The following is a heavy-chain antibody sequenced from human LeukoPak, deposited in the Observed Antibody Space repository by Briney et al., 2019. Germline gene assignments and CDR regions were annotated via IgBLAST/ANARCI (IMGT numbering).Heavy chain of an antibody. D-gene: IGHD6-19*01. CDR1: GGSLNTYY. CDR2: IYFSGST. J-gene: IGHJ4*02. CDR3: ARQPWHFDH. V-gene: IGHV4-59*01. Sequence: SETLSLTCTVSGGSLNTYYWTWIRQPPGKGLEWIGYIYFSGSTAYNPSLKGRVTISVDTSKNQFSLKLTSVTAADTAMYYCARQPWHFDHWGQGTLVTVSS.